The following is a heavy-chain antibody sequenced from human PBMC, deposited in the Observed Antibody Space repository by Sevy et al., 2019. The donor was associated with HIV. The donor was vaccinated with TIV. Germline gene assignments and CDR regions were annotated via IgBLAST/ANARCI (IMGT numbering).Heavy chain of an antibody. CDR3: AKDHALTTLWVNHWFES. Sequence: GGSLRLSCAASGFTFSSYGMHWVRQAPGKGLEWVAVITYAGSNQYYTDSVKGRFTISRDDSKNTLYLQMNSLRAEDTAVYYCAKDHALTTLWVNHWFESWGQGTLVTVSS. D-gene: IGHD4-17*01. CDR2: ITYAGSNQ. CDR1: GFTFSSYG. V-gene: IGHV3-30*18. J-gene: IGHJ5*01.